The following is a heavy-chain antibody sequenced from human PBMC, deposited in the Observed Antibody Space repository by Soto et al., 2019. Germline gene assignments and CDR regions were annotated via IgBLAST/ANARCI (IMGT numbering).Heavy chain of an antibody. D-gene: IGHD1-26*01. CDR1: GYDFSSYP. V-gene: IGHV1-3*01. CDR2: INVANGNT. J-gene: IGHJ4*02. Sequence: QVQLVQSGAEVKKPGASVKVSCKASGYDFSSYPINWVRQAPGQRPEWVGWINVANGNTQYSRKVQDRVTITRDTSATIVYMLLSSLRSEDTAVYFCARRGLPSTIGGAAWAYLDHWGQGTLVTVSS. CDR3: ARRGLPSTIGGAAWAYLDH.